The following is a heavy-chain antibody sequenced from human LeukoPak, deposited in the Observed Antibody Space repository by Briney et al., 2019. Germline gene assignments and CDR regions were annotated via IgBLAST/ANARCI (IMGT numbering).Heavy chain of an antibody. CDR3: ARRSGTEERGYFDY. J-gene: IGHJ4*02. Sequence: TLSLTCTVSGGSISSGGYYWSWIRQHPGKGLEWIGYIYYSGSTYYNPSLKSRVTISVDTSKNQFSLKLSSVTAADAAVYYCARRSGTEERGYFDYWGQGTLVTVSS. CDR1: GGSISSGGYY. CDR2: IYYSGST. D-gene: IGHD1-1*01. V-gene: IGHV4-31*03.